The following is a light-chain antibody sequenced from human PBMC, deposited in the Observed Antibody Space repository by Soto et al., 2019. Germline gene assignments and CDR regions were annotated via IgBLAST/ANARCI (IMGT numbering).Light chain of an antibody. CDR3: QQRSTWPYT. V-gene: IGKV3-11*01. J-gene: IGKJ2*01. CDR2: GAS. Sequence: EIVLTQSPATLSLSPGERATLSCRASQSVSSSLAWYQQKPGQAPRLLIYGASNRATGIPARFSGSGSGTDFNLTINSLEPEDFAVYYCQQRSTWPYTFGQGTKLEIK. CDR1: QSVSSS.